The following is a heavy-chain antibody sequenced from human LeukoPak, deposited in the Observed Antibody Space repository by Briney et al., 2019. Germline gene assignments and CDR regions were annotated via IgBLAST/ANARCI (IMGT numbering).Heavy chain of an antibody. V-gene: IGHV4-59*01. CDR2: IYYSGNT. J-gene: IGHJ4*02. CDR3: ARGAAGTQNGYFDY. D-gene: IGHD6-13*01. CDR1: GGSISSYY. Sequence: SETLSLTCTISGGSISSYYWSWIRQPPGKGQELIGYIYYSGNTNYNPSLKSRVTISVDTSKNQFSLKLSSVTAADTAVYYCARGAAGTQNGYFDYWGQGTLVTVS.